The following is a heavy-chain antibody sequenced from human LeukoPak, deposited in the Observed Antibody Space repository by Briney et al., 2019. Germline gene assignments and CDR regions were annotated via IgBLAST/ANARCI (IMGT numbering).Heavy chain of an antibody. D-gene: IGHD3-22*01. J-gene: IGHJ4*02. V-gene: IGHV1-18*01. CDR1: GYTFTSYG. Sequence: GASVKVSCKASGYTFTSYGISWVRQAPGQGLEWMGWISAYNGNTNYAQKLQGRVTMTTDTSTSTAYMELRSLRSDDTAVYYCARDPYYYDSSGPFDYWGQGTLVTVSS. CDR2: ISAYNGNT. CDR3: ARDPYYYDSSGPFDY.